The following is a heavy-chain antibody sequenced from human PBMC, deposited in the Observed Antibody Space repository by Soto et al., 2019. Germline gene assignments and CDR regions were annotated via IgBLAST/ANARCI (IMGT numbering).Heavy chain of an antibody. V-gene: IGHV4-34*01. D-gene: IGHD2-2*01. CDR3: ARDIVVVPAARSVWFDP. J-gene: IGHJ5*02. Sequence: QVQLQQWGAGLLKPSETLSLTCAVYGGSFSGYYWSWIRQPPGKGLEWIGEINHSGSTNYNPSLKSRVTISVDTSKNQFSLKLCSVTAADTAVYHCARDIVVVPAARSVWFDPWGQGTLVTVSS. CDR1: GGSFSGYY. CDR2: INHSGST.